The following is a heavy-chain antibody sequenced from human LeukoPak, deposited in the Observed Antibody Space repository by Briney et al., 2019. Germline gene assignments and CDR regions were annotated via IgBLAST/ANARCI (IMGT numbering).Heavy chain of an antibody. D-gene: IGHD6-13*01. V-gene: IGHV3-11*01. J-gene: IGHJ2*01. CDR2: ISSSGSTI. CDR1: GFTFSDYY. CDR3: ARDRSSPGIAAAGGGYFDL. Sequence: GGSLRLSCAASGFTFSDYYMSWIRQAPGKGLEWVSYISSSGSTIYYADSVKGRFTISRDNAKNSLYLQMNSLRAEDTAVYYCARDRSSPGIAAAGGGYFDLWGRGTLVTVSS.